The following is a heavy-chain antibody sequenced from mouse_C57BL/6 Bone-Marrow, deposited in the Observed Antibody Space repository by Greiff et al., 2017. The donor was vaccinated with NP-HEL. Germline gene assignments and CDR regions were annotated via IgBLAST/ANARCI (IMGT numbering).Heavy chain of an antibody. J-gene: IGHJ3*01. D-gene: IGHD4-1*01. V-gene: IGHV5-6*01. CDR2: ISSGGSYT. Sequence: EVKVVESGGDLVKPGGSLKLSCAASGFTFSSYGMSWVRQTPDKRLEWVATISSGGSYTYYPDSVKGRFTISRDNAKNTLYLQMSSLKSEDTAMYYCARHGLGSFAYWGQGTLVTVSA. CDR1: GFTFSSYG. CDR3: ARHGLGSFAY.